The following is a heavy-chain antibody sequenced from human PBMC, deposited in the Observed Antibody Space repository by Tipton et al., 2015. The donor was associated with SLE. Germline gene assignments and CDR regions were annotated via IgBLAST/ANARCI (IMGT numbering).Heavy chain of an antibody. J-gene: IGHJ3*02. D-gene: IGHD1-26*01. CDR1: GFAVNSKY. Sequence: SLRLSCAASGFAVNSKYMTWVRQAPGKGLEWVSVTYSGGNTFFADSVKGRFTISRDNSKNRLYLQMNSLKPEDTAIYYCARAIATRGTYSISDAFDIWGQGTMVTVSS. CDR2: TYSGGNT. V-gene: IGHV3-66*02. CDR3: ARAIATRGTYSISDAFDI.